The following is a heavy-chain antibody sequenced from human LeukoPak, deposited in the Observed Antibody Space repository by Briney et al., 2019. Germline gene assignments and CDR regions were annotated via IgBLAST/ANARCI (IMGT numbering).Heavy chain of an antibody. CDR1: GYTFTSYA. J-gene: IGHJ6*02. V-gene: IGHV1-3*01. CDR3: ARDLVGATGPNYYYGMDV. D-gene: IGHD1-26*01. Sequence: ASVKVSCKASGYTFTSYAMHWVRQAPGQRLEWMGWINAGNGNTKYSQKFQGRVTITRDTSASTAYMELSSLRSEDTAVYYCARDLVGATGPNYYYGMDVWGQGTTVTVSS. CDR2: INAGNGNT.